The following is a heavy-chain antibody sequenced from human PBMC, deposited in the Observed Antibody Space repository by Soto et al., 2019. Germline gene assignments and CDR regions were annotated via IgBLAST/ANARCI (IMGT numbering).Heavy chain of an antibody. CDR1: GSSIIGYY. CDR3: ARGLGGSGLNWFDP. Sequence: SETLSLTCTFSGSSIIGYYWTWIRQSPERGLEWIGYIHYSGSANYNPSLHSRLTMSVHRSKIQFSMKLASDPAEDTAVYYCARGLGGSGLNWFDPWGHGTLVTVSS. J-gene: IGHJ5*02. V-gene: IGHV4-59*12. D-gene: IGHD1-26*01. CDR2: IHYSGSA.